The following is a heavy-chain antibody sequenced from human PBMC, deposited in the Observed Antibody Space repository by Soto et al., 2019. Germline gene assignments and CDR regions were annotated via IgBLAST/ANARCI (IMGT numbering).Heavy chain of an antibody. CDR1: GFSLSTSGVG. CDR2: IYWDDDK. Sequence: QITLKESGPTLVKPTQTLTLTCTFSGFSLSTSGVGVGWIRQPPGKALEWLALIYWDDDKRYSPSLKSRLTISKDTSKNQVVLTMTNMDPVDTATYYCAHTPYTGYDYRFDYWGQGTLVTVSS. V-gene: IGHV2-5*02. CDR3: AHTPYTGYDYRFDY. J-gene: IGHJ4*02. D-gene: IGHD5-12*01.